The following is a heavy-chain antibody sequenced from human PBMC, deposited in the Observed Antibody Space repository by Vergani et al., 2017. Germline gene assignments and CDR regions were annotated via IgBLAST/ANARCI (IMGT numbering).Heavy chain of an antibody. CDR2: INWNGGST. D-gene: IGHD2-15*01. CDR1: GFTFDDYG. Sequence: EVQLVESGGGVVRPGGSLRLSCAASGFTFDDYGMSWVRQAPGKGLEWVSGINWNGGSTGYADSVKGRFTISRDNAKNSLYLQMNSLRAEDTSLYYCAKGGVGADTRYYYMDVWGKGTTVTVSS. J-gene: IGHJ6*03. V-gene: IGHV3-20*04. CDR3: AKGGVGADTRYYYMDV.